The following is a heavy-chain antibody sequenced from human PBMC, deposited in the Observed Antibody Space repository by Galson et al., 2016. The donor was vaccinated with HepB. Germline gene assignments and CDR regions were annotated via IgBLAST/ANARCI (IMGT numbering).Heavy chain of an antibody. Sequence: SLRLSCAASGFTFSKFSMDWVRQAPGKGLEWLSHIGSSGSPIYYADSVKGRFTISRDNARDSVWLQMNSLRDDDTAVYYCARGLYYNSVDLWGQGTMVTVSS. D-gene: IGHD3-3*01. CDR1: GFTFSKFS. V-gene: IGHV3-48*02. CDR2: IGSSGSPI. CDR3: ARGLYYNSVDL. J-gene: IGHJ3*01.